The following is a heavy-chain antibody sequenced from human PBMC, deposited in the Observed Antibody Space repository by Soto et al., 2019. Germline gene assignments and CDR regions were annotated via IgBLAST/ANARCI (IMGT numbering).Heavy chain of an antibody. CDR3: ARDIESVTAKHFFYYYAMDV. V-gene: IGHV1-18*01. CDR2: VSANNGHT. J-gene: IGHJ6*02. D-gene: IGHD2-8*01. Sequence: GASVKVSCKASGFTFSSYCLNWVLQAPVEVVEWMGWVSANNGHTNYAQNLQGRVSMTTDTSTSTAYMELRGLTFDDTAVYYCARDIESVTAKHFFYYYAMDVWGQGTTVTVSS. CDR1: GFTFSSYC.